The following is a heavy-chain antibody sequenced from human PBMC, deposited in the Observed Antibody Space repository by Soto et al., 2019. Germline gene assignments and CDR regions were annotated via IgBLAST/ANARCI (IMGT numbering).Heavy chain of an antibody. J-gene: IGHJ4*02. CDR2: IYSGGST. CDR3: ARGIWFGELLFDY. D-gene: IGHD3-10*01. Sequence: EVQLVESGGGLVQPGGSLRLSCAASGFTVISNYMSWVRQAPGKGLEWVSVIYSGGSTYYADSVKGRFTISRHNSKNTLYLQMNSLRAEDTAVSYCARGIWFGELLFDYWGQGTLVTVSS. CDR1: GFTVISNY. V-gene: IGHV3-53*04.